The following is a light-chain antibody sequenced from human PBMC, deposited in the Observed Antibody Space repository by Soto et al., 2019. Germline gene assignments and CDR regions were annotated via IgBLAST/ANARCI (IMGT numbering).Light chain of an antibody. CDR3: QQYNSYPYT. CDR2: KAS. V-gene: IGKV1-5*03. J-gene: IGKJ2*01. CDR1: QSVSSW. Sequence: DIKMTQSPSTLSASVGDRVTITCRASQSVSSWLAWYHQKPGKAPKLLIYKASSLESGVPSRFSGSGSGTEFTLTISSLQPDDFATYYCQQYNSYPYTFGQGTKLEI.